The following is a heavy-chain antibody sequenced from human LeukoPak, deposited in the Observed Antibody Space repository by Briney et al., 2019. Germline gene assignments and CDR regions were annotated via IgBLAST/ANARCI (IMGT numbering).Heavy chain of an antibody. Sequence: GGSLRLSCAASGFTFSRYWMHWVRQAPGKGLVWVSRINGDGSTTSYADSVKGGSTISRDNAKNTLYLQMNSLRAEDAAVYYCVREIFGLDYWGQGDPGHRLL. D-gene: IGHD3-10*01. CDR1: GFTFSRYW. V-gene: IGHV3-74*01. CDR2: INGDGSTT. J-gene: IGHJ4*02. CDR3: VREIFGLDY.